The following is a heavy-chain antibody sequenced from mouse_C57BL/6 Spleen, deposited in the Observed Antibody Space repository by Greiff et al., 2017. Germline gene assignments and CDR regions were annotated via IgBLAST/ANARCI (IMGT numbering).Heavy chain of an antibody. CDR2: IYPGSGST. CDR3: ARYHYYGSIFDD. Sequence: QVQLQQPGAELVKPGASVKMSCKASGYTFTSYWITWVKQRPGQGLEWIGDIYPGSGSTNYNEKFKSKATLTVDTSSSTAYMQLSSLTSEDSAVYYCARYHYYGSIFDDWGQGTTLTVSS. CDR1: GYTFTSYW. J-gene: IGHJ2*01. D-gene: IGHD1-1*01. V-gene: IGHV1-55*01.